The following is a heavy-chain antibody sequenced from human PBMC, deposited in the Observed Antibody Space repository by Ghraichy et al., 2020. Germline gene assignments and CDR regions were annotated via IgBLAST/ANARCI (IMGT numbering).Heavy chain of an antibody. Sequence: GGSLRLSCAASGFTVSSNYMSWVRQAPGKGLEWVSLIYGGGSAFYSDSVKGRFTISRDDSKNTLYLQMNSLRAEDTAVYYCAGPGGGINYYNYYLMDVWGQGNTVTVSS. J-gene: IGHJ6*02. CDR3: AGPGGGINYYNYYLMDV. D-gene: IGHD2-15*01. V-gene: IGHV3-53*01. CDR2: IYGGGSA. CDR1: GFTVSSNY.